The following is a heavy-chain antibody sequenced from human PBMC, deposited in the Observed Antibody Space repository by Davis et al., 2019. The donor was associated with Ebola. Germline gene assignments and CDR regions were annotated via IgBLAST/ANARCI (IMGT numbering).Heavy chain of an antibody. CDR1: GLPFSGYW. V-gene: IGHV3-7*01. D-gene: IGHD3-16*01. Sequence: GGSLRLSCAASGLPFSGYWMSWVRQAPGKGLEWVATINKDGSEKYYVDSVKGRFTISRDNTKISLSLQMNSLRAGDTAVYYCAAGGNHYFDSWGQGSLVTVSS. CDR2: INKDGSEK. J-gene: IGHJ4*02. CDR3: AAGGNHYFDS.